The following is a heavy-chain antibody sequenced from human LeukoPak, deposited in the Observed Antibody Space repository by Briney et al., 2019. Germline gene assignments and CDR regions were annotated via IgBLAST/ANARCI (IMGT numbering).Heavy chain of an antibody. CDR1: GFTFSSYS. Sequence: GGSLRLSCAASGFTFSSYSMNWVRQAPGKGLEWVSSISSSSSYIYYADSVKGRFTISRDNAKNSLYLQMNSLRAEDTAVYYCASGDCGGDCYPDHAFDIWGQGTMVTVSS. CDR2: ISSSSSYI. J-gene: IGHJ3*02. D-gene: IGHD2-21*02. CDR3: ASGDCGGDCYPDHAFDI. V-gene: IGHV3-21*01.